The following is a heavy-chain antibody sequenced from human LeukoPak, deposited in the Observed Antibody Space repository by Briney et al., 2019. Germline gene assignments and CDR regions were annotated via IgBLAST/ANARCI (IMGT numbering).Heavy chain of an antibody. CDR3: ARGGDTFGGVIAVSY. CDR1: GGSISSGGYY. V-gene: IGHV4-31*03. J-gene: IGHJ4*02. Sequence: PSETLSLTCTVSGGSISSGGYYWSWIRQHPGKGLEWIGYIYYSGSTYYNPSLKSRVTISVDTSKNQFSLKLSSVTAADTAVYYCARGGDTFGGVIAVSYWGQGTLVTVSS. CDR2: IYYSGST. D-gene: IGHD3-16*02.